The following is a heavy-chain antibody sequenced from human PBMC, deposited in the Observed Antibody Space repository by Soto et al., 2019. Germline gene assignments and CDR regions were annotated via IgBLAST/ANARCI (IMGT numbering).Heavy chain of an antibody. V-gene: IGHV3-74*01. CDR3: AREVSHGYVLRGMDV. CDR2: INSDGSSI. CDR1: KFTITSYW. D-gene: IGHD5-18*01. Sequence: EVQLVESGGGLVQPGGSVRLSCAASKFTITSYWMHWVRQAPGKGLVWVSRINSDGSSISYADAVKGRFTISRDNAKNTLYLQMNSLRFEDTAVYYCAREVSHGYVLRGMDVWGQGTTVTVFS. J-gene: IGHJ6*02.